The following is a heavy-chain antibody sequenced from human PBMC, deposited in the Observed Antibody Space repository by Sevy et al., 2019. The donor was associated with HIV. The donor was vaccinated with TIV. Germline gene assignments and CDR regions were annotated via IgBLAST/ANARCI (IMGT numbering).Heavy chain of an antibody. J-gene: IGHJ4*02. CDR3: APLINYYGSGSYYRS. CDR1: GFTFSSYA. V-gene: IGHV3-23*01. Sequence: GGSLRLSCAASGFTFSSYAMSWVRQAPGKGLEWVSAIRGSGGSTYYADSVKGRFTISRDNSKNTLYLQMNSLRAEDTAVYYCAPLINYYGSGSYYRSWGQGTLVTVSS. D-gene: IGHD3-10*01. CDR2: IRGSGGST.